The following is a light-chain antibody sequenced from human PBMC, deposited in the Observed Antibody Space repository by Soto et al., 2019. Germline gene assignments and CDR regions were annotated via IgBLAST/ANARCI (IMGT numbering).Light chain of an antibody. CDR2: DAS. J-gene: IGKJ4*01. CDR3: QQRDNWPPKVT. CDR1: QSVGTY. Sequence: EIVLTQSPATVSLSPGERATLSCRASQSVGTYLAWYQQKPGQAPRLLIQDASNRATGIPARFSGSGSGTDFTLTISSLEPEDVAIYYCQQRDNWPPKVTFGGGTKVDIK. V-gene: IGKV3-11*01.